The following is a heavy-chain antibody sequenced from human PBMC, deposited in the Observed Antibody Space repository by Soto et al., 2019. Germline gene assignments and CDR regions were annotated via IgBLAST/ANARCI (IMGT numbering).Heavy chain of an antibody. D-gene: IGHD2-15*01. CDR1: GYSVSSSDYY. CDR2: MFDSGLT. V-gene: IGHV4-39*01. J-gene: IGHJ6*02. CDR3: APLSVSLSGPYGIHV. Sequence: KPSETLSLTCSVSGYSVSSSDYYWAWIRQPPGKGLEWIGRMFDSGLTYYNPSLNSRVTLSVDTSKNQFSVRLTSVTAADTAVYYCAPLSVSLSGPYGIHVWGQGTTVTVSS.